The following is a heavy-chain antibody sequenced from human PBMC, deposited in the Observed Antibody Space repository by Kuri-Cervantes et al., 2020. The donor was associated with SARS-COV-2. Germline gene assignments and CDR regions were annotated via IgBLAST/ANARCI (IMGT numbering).Heavy chain of an antibody. CDR3: ARGRWDGGNLESYYFDY. CDR2: IIPILDIP. J-gene: IGHJ4*02. D-gene: IGHD4-23*01. Sequence: SVKVSCKASGSTFSSYAISWVRQAPGQGLEWMGGIIPILDIPAFPQKFQGRVTIIADKSTNTAYMELSSLRSEDTAVYYCARGRWDGGNLESYYFDYWGQGTLVTVSS. CDR1: GSTFSSYA. V-gene: IGHV1-69*10.